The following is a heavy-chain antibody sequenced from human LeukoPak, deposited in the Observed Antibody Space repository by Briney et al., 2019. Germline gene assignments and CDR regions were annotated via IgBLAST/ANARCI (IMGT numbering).Heavy chain of an antibody. CDR3: TVEIVVVPAAIDY. Sequence: GGSLRLSCAASGFTFSNAWMSWVRQAPGKGLEWVGRIKSKTDGGTTDYAASVKGRFTISRDDSKNTLYLQMNSLKTEDTAVYYCTVEIVVVPAAIDYWGQGTLVTVSS. CDR2: IKSKTDGGTT. J-gene: IGHJ4*02. D-gene: IGHD2-2*01. CDR1: GFTFSNAW. V-gene: IGHV3-15*01.